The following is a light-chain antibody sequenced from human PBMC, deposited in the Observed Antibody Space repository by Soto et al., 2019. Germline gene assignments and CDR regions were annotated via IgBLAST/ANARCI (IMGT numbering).Light chain of an antibody. V-gene: IGLV2-14*01. CDR1: SRDVGGCNY. CDR3: SSYTSSSTPYV. J-gene: IGLJ1*01. CDR2: DVT. Sequence: QSDLKHAASVSGSPGGCRTIFRTGNSRDVGGCNYVSWYQQHPVKAPKLMIYDVTNRPSGVSDRFSGSKSGNTASLTISGLQAEDEADYYCSSYTSSSTPYVFGTGTKSPS.